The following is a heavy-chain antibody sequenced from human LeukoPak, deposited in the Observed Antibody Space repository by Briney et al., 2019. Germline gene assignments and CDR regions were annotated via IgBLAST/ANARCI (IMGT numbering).Heavy chain of an antibody. Sequence: GGSQRLSCAASGFTFSSYAMHWVRQAPGKGLEWVAVISYDGSNKYYADSVKGRFTISRDNSKNTLYLQMNSLRAEDTAVYYCAREAYSSSSGGRPGTSPFSYWGQGTLVTVSS. D-gene: IGHD6-6*01. CDR2: ISYDGSNK. J-gene: IGHJ4*02. CDR1: GFTFSSYA. V-gene: IGHV3-30-3*01. CDR3: AREAYSSSSGGRPGTSPFSY.